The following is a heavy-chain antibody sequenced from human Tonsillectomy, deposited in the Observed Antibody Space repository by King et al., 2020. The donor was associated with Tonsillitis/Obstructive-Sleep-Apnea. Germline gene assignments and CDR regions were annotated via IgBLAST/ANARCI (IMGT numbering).Heavy chain of an antibody. CDR1: GYTFTNYA. CDR2: INAGNGNT. J-gene: IGHJ4*02. D-gene: IGHD2-2*01. CDR3: AGPLGDCSSSSCYEMLN. Sequence: QLVQSGAEVKKPGASVKVSCKASGYTFTNYAMHWVRQAPGQRLEWMGWINAGNGNTKYSQKFQGRVTITRDTSASTAYMERSSLRSEDTAVYYCAGPLGDCSSSSCYEMLNWGQGTLVTVSS. V-gene: IGHV1-3*01.